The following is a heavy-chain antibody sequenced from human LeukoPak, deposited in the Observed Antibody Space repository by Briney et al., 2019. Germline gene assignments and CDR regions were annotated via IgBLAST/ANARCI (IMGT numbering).Heavy chain of an antibody. J-gene: IGHJ1*01. Sequence: GGSLRLSCAASGFTLDDYGMSWVRQVPGKGLEWVSGINWNSGVTGYADSVKGRFNISRDNAKNSLFLEMNSLRDEDTAFYYCARGDGPNVTADYFQNWGQGTLVTVS. CDR3: ARGDGPNVTADYFQN. V-gene: IGHV3-20*04. CDR1: GFTLDDYG. D-gene: IGHD3-10*01. CDR2: INWNSGVT.